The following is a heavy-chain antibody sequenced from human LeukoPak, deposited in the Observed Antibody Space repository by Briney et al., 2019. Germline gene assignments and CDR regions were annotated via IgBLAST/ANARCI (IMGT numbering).Heavy chain of an antibody. CDR1: GGSINGYY. Sequence: SETLSLTCTVSGGSINGYYWSWIRQPPGKGLEWIGYVYYSASTNYNPSLKSRVTISVDTSKKKFSLRLSSMTAADTAVYYCARAHSSGWPHMFDPWGQGTLVTVPS. CDR2: VYYSAST. J-gene: IGHJ5*02. V-gene: IGHV4-59*01. D-gene: IGHD6-19*01. CDR3: ARAHSSGWPHMFDP.